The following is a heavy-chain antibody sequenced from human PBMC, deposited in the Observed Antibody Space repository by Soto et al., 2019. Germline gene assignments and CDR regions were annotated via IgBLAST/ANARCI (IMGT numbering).Heavy chain of an antibody. Sequence: ASVKVSCKASGYSFTGNSMHWVRQAPGQGLEWMGWISAYNGNTNYAQRLQGRVTMTTDTSASTAYMELRSLRSDDTAVYYCARVGSGSYYNVLYYYYMDVWGKGTTVTVSS. CDR1: GYSFTGNS. D-gene: IGHD3-10*01. J-gene: IGHJ6*03. CDR2: ISAYNGNT. V-gene: IGHV1-18*04. CDR3: ARVGSGSYYNVLYYYYMDV.